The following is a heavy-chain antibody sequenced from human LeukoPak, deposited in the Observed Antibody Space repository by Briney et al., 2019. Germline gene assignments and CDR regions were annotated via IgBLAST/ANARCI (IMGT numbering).Heavy chain of an antibody. J-gene: IGHJ4*02. V-gene: IGHV4-59*01. CDR3: ARGVYIAAAQYAY. CDR2: IYYSGTT. CDR1: GGSISSYY. D-gene: IGHD6-13*01. Sequence: PSETLSLTCTVSGGSISSYYWSWIRQPPGKGLEWIGYIYYSGTTNYNPSLKSRVTVSVDTSKNQFSLKLSSVTAADTAVYYCARGVYIAAAQYAYWGQGTLVTVSS.